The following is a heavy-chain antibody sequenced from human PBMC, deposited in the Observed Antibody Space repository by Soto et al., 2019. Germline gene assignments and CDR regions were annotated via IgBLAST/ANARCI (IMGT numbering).Heavy chain of an antibody. J-gene: IGHJ4*02. Sequence: QVQLVQSGAEVKKPGASVKVSCKASGYTFSSYFISWVRQAPGQGLEWMGWISAYNGNTNYAQNLKGRVTMNAATSTSTAYMELRSLRSDDTAVYYCARDLPPVDYWGQGTLVTVSS. CDR1: GYTFSSYF. V-gene: IGHV1-18*01. CDR3: ARDLPPVDY. CDR2: ISAYNGNT.